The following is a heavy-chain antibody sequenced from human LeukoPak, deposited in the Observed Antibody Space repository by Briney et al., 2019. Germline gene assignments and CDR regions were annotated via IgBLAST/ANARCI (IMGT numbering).Heavy chain of an antibody. CDR1: GFTFSSYA. CDR3: AKSLARIITVTTFFFDY. D-gene: IGHD4-17*01. V-gene: IGHV3-23*01. CDR2: ISGSGGST. J-gene: IGHJ4*02. Sequence: PGGSLRLSCAASGFTFSSYAMSWVRQAPGKGLEWVSAISGSGGSTYYADSVKGWFTISRDNSKNTLYLQMNSLRAEDTAVYYCAKSLARIITVTTFFFDYWGQGTLVTVSS.